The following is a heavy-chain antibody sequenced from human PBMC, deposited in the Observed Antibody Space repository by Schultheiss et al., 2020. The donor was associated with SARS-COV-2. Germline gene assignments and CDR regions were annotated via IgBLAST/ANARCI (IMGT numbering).Heavy chain of an antibody. Sequence: LSLTCTVSGGSISSSSYYWGWIRQPPGKGLEWVSYISSSGSTIYYADSVKGRFTISRDNAKNSLYLQMNSLRAEDTAVYYCARGYSGYDFPDYGMDVWGQGTTVTVSS. CDR1: GGSISSSSYY. V-gene: IGHV3-11*01. J-gene: IGHJ6*02. D-gene: IGHD5-12*01. CDR3: ARGYSGYDFPDYGMDV. CDR2: ISSSGSTI.